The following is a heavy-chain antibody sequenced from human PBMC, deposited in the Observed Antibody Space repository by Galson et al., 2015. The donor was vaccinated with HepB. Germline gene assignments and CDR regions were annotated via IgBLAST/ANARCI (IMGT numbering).Heavy chain of an antibody. D-gene: IGHD3-10*01. CDR3: AKDILRPMVRGEIDY. CDR2: IRYDGSNK. CDR1: GFTFSSYG. V-gene: IGHV3-30*02. Sequence: SLRLSCAASGFTFSSYGMHWVRQAPGKGLEWVAFIRYDGSNKYYADSVKGRFTISRDNSKNTLYLQMNSLRAEDTAVYYCAKDILRPMVRGEIDYWGQGTLVTVSS. J-gene: IGHJ4*02.